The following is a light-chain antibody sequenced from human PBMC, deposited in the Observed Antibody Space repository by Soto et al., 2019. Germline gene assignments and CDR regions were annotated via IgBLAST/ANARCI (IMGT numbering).Light chain of an antibody. V-gene: IGKV3-20*01. CDR3: QQYGSSLYT. J-gene: IGKJ2*01. CDR1: QSFSSRY. Sequence: EIVLTQSPGTLSLSPGERATLSCRASQSFSSRYLAWYQQKPGQAPRLLIYGASSRATGIPDRFSGSGSETDFTLTISGLEPEDFAVYYCQQYGSSLYTFGQGTKLEIK. CDR2: GAS.